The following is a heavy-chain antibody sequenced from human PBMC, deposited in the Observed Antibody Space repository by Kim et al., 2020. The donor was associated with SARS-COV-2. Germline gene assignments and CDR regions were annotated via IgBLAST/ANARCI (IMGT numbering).Heavy chain of an antibody. CDR2: IYYSGST. CDR1: GGSINSGGYY. V-gene: IGHV4-31*03. J-gene: IGHJ4*02. CDR3: ARVYGYGSGSSFDY. D-gene: IGHD3-10*01. Sequence: SETLSLTCTVSGGSINSGGYYWSWIRQHPGKGLEWIGYIYYSGSTYYNPSLKSRVTISVDTSKNQFSLKLSSVTTADTAVYYCARVYGYGSGSSFDYWGQGTLVTVSS.